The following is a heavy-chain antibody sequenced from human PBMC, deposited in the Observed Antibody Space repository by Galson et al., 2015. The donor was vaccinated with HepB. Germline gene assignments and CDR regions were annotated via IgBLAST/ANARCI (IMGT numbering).Heavy chain of an antibody. CDR2: INAGNGNT. V-gene: IGHV1-3*01. Sequence: SAKVSCKASGYTFTSYAMHSVRQAPGQRLEWMGWINAGNGNTKYSQKFQGRVTITRETSARTAYMELSSLRSEDTAVYYCARGLRFLEWPDYYYYMDVWGKGTTVTVSS. J-gene: IGHJ6*03. CDR3: ARGLRFLEWPDYYYYMDV. D-gene: IGHD3-3*01. CDR1: GYTFTSYA.